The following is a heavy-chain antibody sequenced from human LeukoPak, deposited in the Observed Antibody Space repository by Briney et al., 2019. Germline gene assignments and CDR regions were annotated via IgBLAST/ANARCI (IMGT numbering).Heavy chain of an antibody. CDR2: ISSASNYI. Sequence: GGSLRLSCAASGFTFSSYSINWVRQAPGKGLEWVSSISSASNYISYADSLKGRFTISRDNAKNSVCLQMNSLRAEDTAVYYCAREGPYGSGSLDYWGQGTLVTVSS. V-gene: IGHV3-21*01. J-gene: IGHJ4*02. D-gene: IGHD3-10*01. CDR3: AREGPYGSGSLDY. CDR1: GFTFSSYS.